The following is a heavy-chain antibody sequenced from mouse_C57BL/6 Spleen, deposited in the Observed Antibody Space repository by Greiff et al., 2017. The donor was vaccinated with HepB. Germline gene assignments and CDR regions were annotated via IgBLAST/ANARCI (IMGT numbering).Heavy chain of an antibody. CDR1: GYAFSSYW. Sequence: VQLQESGAELVKPGASVKISCKASGYAFSSYWMNWVKQRPGKGLEWIGQIYPGDGDTNYNGKFKGKATLTADKSSSTAYMQLSSLTSEDSAVYFCASYYGSSPYFDYWGQGTTLTVSS. J-gene: IGHJ2*01. V-gene: IGHV1-80*01. CDR2: IYPGDGDT. CDR3: ASYYGSSPYFDY. D-gene: IGHD1-1*01.